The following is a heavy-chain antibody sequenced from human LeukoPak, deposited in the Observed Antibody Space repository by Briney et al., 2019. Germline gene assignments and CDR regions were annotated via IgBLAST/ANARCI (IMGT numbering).Heavy chain of an antibody. CDR3: ARLRFLAEDPIGIFDY. J-gene: IGHJ4*02. D-gene: IGHD3-3*01. CDR1: GGSFSGYY. V-gene: IGHV4-34*01. Sequence: SETLSLTCAVYGGSFSGYYWSWIRQPPGKGLEWIGEINHSGSTNYNPSLKSRVTISVDTSKNQFSLKLSSVTAADTAVYYCARLRFLAEDPIGIFDYWGQGTLVTVSS. CDR2: INHSGST.